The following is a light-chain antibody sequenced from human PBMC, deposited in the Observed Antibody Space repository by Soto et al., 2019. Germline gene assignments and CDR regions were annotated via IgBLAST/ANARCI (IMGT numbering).Light chain of an antibody. CDR3: QQYGGSPLT. CDR1: QSVGNY. Sequence: DIVLTQSPGALSLSPGERATLSCMASQSVGNYLIWYQQRPGQAPRLLIYDASIRATGIPGRFSGSGSGTDFTLTISRLEPEDVALYYCQQYGGSPLTFGQGTKVDIK. J-gene: IGKJ1*01. V-gene: IGKV3-20*01. CDR2: DAS.